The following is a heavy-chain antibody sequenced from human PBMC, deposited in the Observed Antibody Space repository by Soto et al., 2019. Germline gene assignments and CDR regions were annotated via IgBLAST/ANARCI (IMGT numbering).Heavy chain of an antibody. CDR1: GYTFTSYD. CDR3: AGGWRGDIGVGPAATYAFDI. CDR2: MNPNSGNT. J-gene: IGHJ3*02. D-gene: IGHD2-2*01. Sequence: ASVKVSCKASGYTFTSYDINWVRQATGQGLEWMGWMNPNSGNTGYAQKFQGRVTMTRNTSISTAYMERSSLRSEDTAVYYCAGGWRGDIGVGPAATYAFDIGGQGTMVT. V-gene: IGHV1-8*02.